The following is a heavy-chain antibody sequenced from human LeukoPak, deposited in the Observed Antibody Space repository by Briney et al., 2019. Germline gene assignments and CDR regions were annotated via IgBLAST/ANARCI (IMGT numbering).Heavy chain of an antibody. J-gene: IGHJ5*02. CDR3: TRDSGTYNWFDP. Sequence: PGGSLKLSCAASGFTFSCSAIHWVRQSSGKGLEWVGQIDKKDKGYATATAYAASVTGRFTISRDDSINTAYLQMKSLRTEDTALYYCTRDSGTYNWFDPWGQGTLVTVSS. CDR1: GFTFSCSA. V-gene: IGHV3-73*01. CDR2: IDKKDKGYATAT. D-gene: IGHD1-26*01.